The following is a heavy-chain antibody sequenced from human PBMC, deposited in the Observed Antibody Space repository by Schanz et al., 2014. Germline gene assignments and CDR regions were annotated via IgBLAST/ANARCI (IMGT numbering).Heavy chain of an antibody. CDR3: ARKVVATIGGYYDN. CDR1: GFTFSSYA. D-gene: IGHD5-12*01. V-gene: IGHV3-23*01. CDR2: ISGSGGST. Sequence: EVQLLESGGGLVQPGGSLRLSCAASGFTFSSYAMSWVRQAPGKGLEWVSAISGSGGSTYYANSVKGRFGISRDNSENTLYLQMSSLRVEDTAVYYCARKVVATIGGYYDNWGQGTLVIVSS. J-gene: IGHJ4*02.